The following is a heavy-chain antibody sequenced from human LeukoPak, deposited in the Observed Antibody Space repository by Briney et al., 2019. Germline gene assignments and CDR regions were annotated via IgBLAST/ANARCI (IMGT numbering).Heavy chain of an antibody. V-gene: IGHV3-7*01. CDR3: ARGEASRAAGAPDY. Sequence: QTGGSLRLSCAASGFTFSSYWMSWVRQAPGKGLEWVANIKQDGSEKYYVDSVKGRFTISRDNAKNSLYLQMNSLRAEDTAVYYCARGEASRAAGAPDYWGQGTLVTVSS. J-gene: IGHJ4*02. CDR1: GFTFSSYW. CDR2: IKQDGSEK. D-gene: IGHD6-13*01.